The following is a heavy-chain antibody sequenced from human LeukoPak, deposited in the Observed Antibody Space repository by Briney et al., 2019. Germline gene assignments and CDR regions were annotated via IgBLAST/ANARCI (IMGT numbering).Heavy chain of an antibody. V-gene: IGHV3-23*01. CDR2: IGASGSST. D-gene: IGHD4/OR15-4a*01. J-gene: IGHJ5*02. Sequence: GRTPRLSRAASGFTFSNYTMSWVRQAPGKGLEWVSSIGASGSSTYYADSVKGRFTISRENSKNTPYLHMNSLRAQDLAVNHCAKDPDRLWSWGEGGLGTVSS. CDR1: GFTFSNYT. CDR3: AKDPDRLWS.